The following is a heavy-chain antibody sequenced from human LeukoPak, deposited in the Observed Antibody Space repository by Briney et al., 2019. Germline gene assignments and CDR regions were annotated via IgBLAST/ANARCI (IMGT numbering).Heavy chain of an antibody. CDR3: ARGGYSYGNFDY. Sequence: PGGSLRLSCAAPGFTFSSYWMTWVRQAPGKGLEWVANIKQDGSERYYADSVKGRFTISRDNAKNSLYLEMNSLRVEDTAVYYCARGGYSYGNFDYWGQGTLVTVSS. CDR1: GFTFSSYW. J-gene: IGHJ4*02. V-gene: IGHV3-7*03. CDR2: IKQDGSER. D-gene: IGHD5-18*01.